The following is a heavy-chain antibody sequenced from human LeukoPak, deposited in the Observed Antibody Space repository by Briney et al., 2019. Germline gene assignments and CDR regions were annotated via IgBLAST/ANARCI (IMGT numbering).Heavy chain of an antibody. CDR3: ARVLSWFDP. D-gene: IGHD2-15*01. CDR2: IYYSGST. J-gene: IGHJ5*02. CDR1: GGSISTYY. V-gene: IGHV4-59*12. Sequence: SETLSLTCTVSGGSISTYYWSWIRQPPGKALEWIGYIYYSGSTYYNPSLKSRVTISVDTSKNQFSLELNSVTAADTAVYYCARVLSWFDPWGQGTLVTVSS.